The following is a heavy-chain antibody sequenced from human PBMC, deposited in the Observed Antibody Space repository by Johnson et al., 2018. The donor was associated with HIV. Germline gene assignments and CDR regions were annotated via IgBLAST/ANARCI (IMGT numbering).Heavy chain of an antibody. V-gene: IGHV3-11*04. CDR3: AREDPPITMVRGVIRHDAFDI. Sequence: QMLLVESGGGLVQPGGSLRLSCAASGFTFSDYYMSWIRQAPGKGLEWVSYISSSGSTIYYADSVKGRITVSRDISKNTLYLQMNSLRAEDTAMYYCAREDPPITMVRGVIRHDAFDIWGQGTMVTVSS. D-gene: IGHD3-10*01. CDR1: GFTFSDYY. J-gene: IGHJ3*02. CDR2: ISSSGSTI.